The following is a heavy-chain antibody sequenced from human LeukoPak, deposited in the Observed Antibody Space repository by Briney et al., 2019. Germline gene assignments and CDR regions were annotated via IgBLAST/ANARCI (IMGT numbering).Heavy chain of an antibody. D-gene: IGHD2-15*01. J-gene: IGHJ4*02. Sequence: ASVKVSCKASGYTFTSYAMHWVRQAPGQRLEWMGWINAGNGNTKYSQKFQGRVTITRDTSASTAYMELSSLRSEDTAVYYCARDGRLGGRTPADYWGQGTLVTVSS. CDR3: ARDGRLGGRTPADY. V-gene: IGHV1-3*01. CDR2: INAGNGNT. CDR1: GYTFTSYA.